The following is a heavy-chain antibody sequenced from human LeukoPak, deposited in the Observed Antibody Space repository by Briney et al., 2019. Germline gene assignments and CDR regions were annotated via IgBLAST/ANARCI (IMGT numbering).Heavy chain of an antibody. D-gene: IGHD5-12*01. V-gene: IGHV1-18*01. Sequence: ASVKVSCKASGYTFTSYGISWVRQAPGQGLEWMGWISAYNGNTNYAQKLQGRVTMTTDTSTSTAYMELRSLRSDDTAVYYCAGIVATLGHYYYYMDVWGKGTTVTVSS. CDR1: GYTFTSYG. CDR2: ISAYNGNT. J-gene: IGHJ6*03. CDR3: AGIVATLGHYYYYMDV.